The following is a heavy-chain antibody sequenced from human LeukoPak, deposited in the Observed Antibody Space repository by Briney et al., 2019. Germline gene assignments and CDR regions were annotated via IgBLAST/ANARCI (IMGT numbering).Heavy chain of an antibody. CDR2: VYGGDTT. J-gene: IGHJ4*02. CDR1: GFTFSSNY. Sequence: GGSLRLSCAASGFTFSSNYMTWVRQAPGKGLEWVSVVYGGDTTYYADSVKGRFTISRDNSKNTLYLQMNSLRAEDTAVYYCARGYYYDSSGYYSGWGQGTLVTVSS. V-gene: IGHV3-66*01. D-gene: IGHD3-22*01. CDR3: ARGYYYDSSGYYSG.